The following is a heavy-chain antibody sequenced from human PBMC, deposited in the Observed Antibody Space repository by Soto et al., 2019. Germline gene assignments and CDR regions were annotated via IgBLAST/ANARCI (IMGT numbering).Heavy chain of an antibody. CDR2: IYYSGST. J-gene: IGHJ5*02. Sequence: QVQLQESGPGLVKPSQTLSLTCTVSGGSISSGGYYWSWIRQHPGKGLEWIGYIYYSGSTYYNPSLKSRVTITVDTSKTQFSLKLSSVTAADTAVYYCARDGTGGDYAWWFDPWGQGTLVTVSS. D-gene: IGHD2-21*02. CDR3: ARDGTGGDYAWWFDP. CDR1: GGSISSGGYY. V-gene: IGHV4-31*03.